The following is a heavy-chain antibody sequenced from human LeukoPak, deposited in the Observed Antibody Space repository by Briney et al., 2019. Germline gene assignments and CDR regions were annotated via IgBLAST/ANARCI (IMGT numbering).Heavy chain of an antibody. CDR3: ARQGTMTRGGYWLDP. Sequence: SETLSLICTISGASMNTTNFYWGWIRQPPGKGLESIGSISYAGSTYSNLSLNSRVTISVDTSKNQFSLKLSSVTAADTAVYFCARQGTMTRGGYWLDPWGQGTLVIVSS. J-gene: IGHJ5*02. CDR1: GASMNTTNFY. V-gene: IGHV4-39*01. CDR2: ISYAGST. D-gene: IGHD3-10*01.